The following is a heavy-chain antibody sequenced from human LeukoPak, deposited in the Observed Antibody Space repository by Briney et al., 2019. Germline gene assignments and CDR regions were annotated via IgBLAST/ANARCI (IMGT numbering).Heavy chain of an antibody. Sequence: PSETLSLTCTVSGGSISSYYWSWIRQPPGKGLEWIGYIYYSGSTHYNPSLKSRVTISVDTSKNQFSLKLRSVTAADTAVYYCARVVYGDYARDIYNWFDPWGQGTQVTVSS. D-gene: IGHD4-17*01. CDR3: ARVVYGDYARDIYNWFDP. CDR1: GGSISSYY. V-gene: IGHV4-59*01. J-gene: IGHJ5*02. CDR2: IYYSGST.